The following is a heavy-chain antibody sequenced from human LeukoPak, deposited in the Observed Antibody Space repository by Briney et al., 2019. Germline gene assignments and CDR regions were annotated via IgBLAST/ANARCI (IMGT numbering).Heavy chain of an antibody. J-gene: IGHJ4*02. Sequence: SVKVSCKASGGTFSSYAISWVRQAPGQGLEWMGGIIPIFGTANYAQKFQGRVTITTDESTSTAYMELSSLRSEDTAVYYCASPRVYELWHFDYWGQGTLVTVSS. D-gene: IGHD2-8*01. CDR1: GGTFSSYA. CDR2: IIPIFGTA. CDR3: ASPRVYELWHFDY. V-gene: IGHV1-69*05.